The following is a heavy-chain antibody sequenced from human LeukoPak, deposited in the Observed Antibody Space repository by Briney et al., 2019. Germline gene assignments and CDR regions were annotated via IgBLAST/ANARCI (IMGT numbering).Heavy chain of an antibody. J-gene: IGHJ3*02. D-gene: IGHD1-26*01. Sequence: GGSLRLSCAASGFTFSTYGMHWVRQAPGKGLEWVAFIRFDGSIKYYADSVKGRFTISRDNSKNTLYLQMNSLRAEDTAVYYCAKDTEWELLYAFDIWGQGTMVTVSS. V-gene: IGHV3-30*02. CDR1: GFTFSTYG. CDR2: IRFDGSIK. CDR3: AKDTEWELLYAFDI.